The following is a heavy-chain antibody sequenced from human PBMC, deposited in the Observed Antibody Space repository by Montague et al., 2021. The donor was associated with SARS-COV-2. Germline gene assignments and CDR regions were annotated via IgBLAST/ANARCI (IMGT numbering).Heavy chain of an antibody. CDR1: GGSISSSSYY. CDR2: IYYSGST. V-gene: IGHV4-39*01. D-gene: IGHD1-20*01. Sequence: SETLSLTCTVSGGSISSSSYYWGWIRQPPGKGLEWIGSIYYSGSTYYNPSLKSRVTISVDTSKNQFSLKQSSVTAADTAVYYCARRVTGTTVHYYYYGMDVWGQGTTVTVSS. J-gene: IGHJ6*02. CDR3: ARRVTGTTVHYYYYGMDV.